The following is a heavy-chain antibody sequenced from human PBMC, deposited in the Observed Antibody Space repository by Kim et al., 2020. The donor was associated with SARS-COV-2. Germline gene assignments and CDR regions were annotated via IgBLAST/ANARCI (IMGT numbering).Heavy chain of an antibody. Sequence: GGSLRLSCVGSGFTFSYYFMSWVRQAPGKGLEWVANIKQDGSEKKYVASVRGRFTISRDNDRSSMYLQMDSMRAEDTGYYFCASGGRTAYFFD. CDR1: GFTFSYYF. J-gene: IGHJ4*01. CDR2: IKQDGSEK. V-gene: IGHV3-7*01. D-gene: IGHD2-21*01. CDR3: ASGGRTAYFFD.